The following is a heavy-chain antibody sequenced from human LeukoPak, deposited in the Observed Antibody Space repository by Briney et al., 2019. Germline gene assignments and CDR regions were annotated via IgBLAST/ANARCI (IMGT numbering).Heavy chain of an antibody. Sequence: GGSLTLSCAASGFTFSSHSRNWVRKAPGRGGVGVSSISSSSSYIYYADSVTGRLTISRDNAKNSLYLQMNSLRAEDTAVYYCARSGYSGYSNWFDPWGQGTLVTVSS. J-gene: IGHJ5*02. CDR1: GFTFSSHS. CDR2: ISSSSSYI. D-gene: IGHD5-12*01. V-gene: IGHV3-21*01. CDR3: ARSGYSGYSNWFDP.